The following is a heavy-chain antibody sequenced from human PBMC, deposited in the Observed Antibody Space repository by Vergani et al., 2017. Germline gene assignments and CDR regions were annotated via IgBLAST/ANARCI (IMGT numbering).Heavy chain of an antibody. D-gene: IGHD4-17*01. CDR3: EKDGSGTTVTTDPYYYYGMDV. J-gene: IGHJ6*02. V-gene: IGHV3-23*01. Sequence: EVQLLESGGGLVQPGGSLRLSCAASGFTFSSYAMSWVRQAPGKGLEWVSAISGSGGSTYYADSVKGRFTISRDNSKNTLYLQMNSLRSEDTAVYYCEKDGSGTTVTTDPYYYYGMDVWGQGTTVTVSS. CDR2: ISGSGGST. CDR1: GFTFSSYA.